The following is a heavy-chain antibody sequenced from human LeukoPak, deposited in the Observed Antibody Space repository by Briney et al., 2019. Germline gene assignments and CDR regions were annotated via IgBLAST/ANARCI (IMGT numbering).Heavy chain of an antibody. Sequence: PGGSLRLSCAASGFTFSSFGMHWVRQAPGKGLEWVAVIWYDGSNKYYADSVKGRFTISRDNSKNTLYLQMNSLRAEDKGFFYCGEKLPPVINYFFDYWGQGTLVTVSS. D-gene: IGHD3-10*01. CDR2: IWYDGSNK. V-gene: IGHV3-33*06. J-gene: IGHJ4*02. CDR3: GEKLPPVINYFFDY. CDR1: GFTFSSFG.